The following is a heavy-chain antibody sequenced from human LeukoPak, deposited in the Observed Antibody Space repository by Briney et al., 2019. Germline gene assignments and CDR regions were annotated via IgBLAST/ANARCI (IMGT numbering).Heavy chain of an antibody. CDR2: LSGSDEST. V-gene: IGHV3-23*01. CDR1: GFTFSTYA. CDR3: AKERCSTSCYLFDP. Sequence: GGSLRLSCAASGFTFSTYAMNWVRQAPGKGLEWVSALSGSDESTYYADSVKGRFTISRDKSTNTVHLQMNSLRAEDTAVYYCAKERCSTSCYLFDPWGQGTLVTVSS. D-gene: IGHD2-2*01. J-gene: IGHJ5*02.